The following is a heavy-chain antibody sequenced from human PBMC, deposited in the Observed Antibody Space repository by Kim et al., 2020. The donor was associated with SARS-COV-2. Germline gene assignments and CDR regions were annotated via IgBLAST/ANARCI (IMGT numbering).Heavy chain of an antibody. CDR3: SRAQGGSDLNDMFHYFY. Sequence: GGSLRLSCAASGFTFSAYYMSWIRQPPGKGLEWFSFISDSGTTRYYADSVKGRFTISRDNAKKSLYLQMNSLRAEDTAVYFCSRAQGGSDLNDMFHYFY. D-gene: IGHD1-26*01. J-gene: IGHJ4*01. V-gene: IGHV3-11*04. CDR2: ISDSGTTR. CDR1: GFTFSAYY.